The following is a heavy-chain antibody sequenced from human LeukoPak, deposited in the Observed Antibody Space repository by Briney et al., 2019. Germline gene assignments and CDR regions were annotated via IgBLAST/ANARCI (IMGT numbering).Heavy chain of an antibody. CDR3: AKPARGSGIQDGFDS. D-gene: IGHD3-10*01. V-gene: IGHV3-64D*06. Sequence: PGGSLRLSCSASGFNFRNYAMHWVRQAPGKGLEYVSAMSVVTDRTFYAGSVMGRFTISRDNSANTLYLQMSSLRPEDTAVYYCAKPARGSGIQDGFDSWGQGTLVTVSS. CDR1: GFNFRNYA. J-gene: IGHJ4*02. CDR2: MSVVTDRT.